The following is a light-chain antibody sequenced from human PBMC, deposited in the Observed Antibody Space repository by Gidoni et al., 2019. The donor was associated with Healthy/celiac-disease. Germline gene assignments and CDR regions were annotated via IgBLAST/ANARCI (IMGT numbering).Light chain of an antibody. J-gene: IGKJ4*01. Sequence: DIQMTKPPPSLSASVGDRDTITGRASQSISCYLNWYQQKPGKSPKLLIYAASSLQCGVPSVFSGSVSETDFTLTMRSLQPGCFASFCCQQIYSTPLTFGRXTQVEIK. CDR3: QQIYSTPLT. CDR2: AAS. CDR1: QSISCY. V-gene: IGKV1-39*01.